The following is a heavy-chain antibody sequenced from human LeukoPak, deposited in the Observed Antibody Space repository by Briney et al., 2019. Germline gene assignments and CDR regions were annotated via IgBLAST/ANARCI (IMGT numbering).Heavy chain of an antibody. J-gene: IGHJ4*02. CDR3: AKEIRWRFDY. V-gene: IGHV3-30*18. Sequence: GGSLRLSCAASGFTFNTYGMHWVRQAPGKGLEWVAVISYDGSNKYYVDYVKGRFTISRDNSKNTLYPQMNSLRAEDTAVYYCAKEIRWRFDYWGQGTLVTVSS. D-gene: IGHD3-3*01. CDR2: ISYDGSNK. CDR1: GFTFNTYG.